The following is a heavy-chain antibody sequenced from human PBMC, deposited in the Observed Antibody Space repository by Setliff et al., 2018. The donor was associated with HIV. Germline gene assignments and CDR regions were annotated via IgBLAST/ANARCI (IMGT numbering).Heavy chain of an antibody. D-gene: IGHD6-13*01. V-gene: IGHV1-69*13. CDR3: ARDQTGVAAAAFGGGSAWSDEGFDI. Sequence: WASVKVSCKTSGGTLSNYVITWVRQAPGQGLEWMGMIIPMYNIPAYAQKFQGRVTFTADGSTSTAYMELSSLSSEDTAVYYCARDQTGVAAAAFGGGSAWSDEGFDIWGQGTMVTVSS. J-gene: IGHJ3*02. CDR2: IIPMYNIP. CDR1: GGTLSNYV.